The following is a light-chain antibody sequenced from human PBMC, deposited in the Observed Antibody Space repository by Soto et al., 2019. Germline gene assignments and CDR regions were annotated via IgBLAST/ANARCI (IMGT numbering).Light chain of an antibody. Sequence: QLVLTQPPSASGTPGQRVTISCSGSSSNIGSNIVNWYQQLPGTAPKLLIYSNDQRPSGFPDRFSGSKSGTSASLAISGLQSEDEADYYCQSYDSSLSGHVIFGGGTKLTVL. J-gene: IGLJ2*01. CDR1: SSNIGSNI. CDR3: QSYDSSLSGHVI. CDR2: SND. V-gene: IGLV1-44*01.